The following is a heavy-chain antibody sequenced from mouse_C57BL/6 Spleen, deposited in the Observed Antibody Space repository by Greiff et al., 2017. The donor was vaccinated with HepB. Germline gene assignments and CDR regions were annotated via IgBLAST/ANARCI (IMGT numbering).Heavy chain of an antibody. CDR1: GFTFSDYG. Sequence: EVKLVESGGGLVKPGGSLKLSCAASGFTFSDYGMHWVRQAPEKGLEWVAYISSGSSTIYYADTVKGRFTISRDNAKNTLFLQMTILRSEDTAMYYCARGYYYNFDVWGTGTTVTVSS. CDR3: ARGYYYNFDV. CDR2: ISSGSSTI. D-gene: IGHD1-1*01. V-gene: IGHV5-17*01. J-gene: IGHJ1*03.